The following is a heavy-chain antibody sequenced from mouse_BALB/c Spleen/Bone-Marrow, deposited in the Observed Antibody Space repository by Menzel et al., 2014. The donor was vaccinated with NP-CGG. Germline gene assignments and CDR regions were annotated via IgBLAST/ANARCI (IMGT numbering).Heavy chain of an antibody. CDR1: GYEFSSYW. V-gene: IGHV1-80*01. CDR2: IYPGDGDT. Sequence: QVQLQQSGAELVRPGPSVKISCKASGYEFSSYWMNWVKQRPGQGLEWIGQIYPGDGDTNYNGKFKGKATLTADKSSSTAYMQVSSLTSEDSAVYFCARVYYGNLDYWGQGTSVTVSS. CDR3: ARVYYGNLDY. J-gene: IGHJ4*01. D-gene: IGHD2-1*01.